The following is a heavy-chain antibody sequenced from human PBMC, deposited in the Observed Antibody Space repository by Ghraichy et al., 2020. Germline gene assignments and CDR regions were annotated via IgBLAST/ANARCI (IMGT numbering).Heavy chain of an antibody. CDR2: ISSSSSTI. CDR1: GFTFSSYS. V-gene: IGHV3-48*02. D-gene: IGHD4-11*01. CDR3: ARRLYFYYGMAV. Sequence: GGSLRLSCAASGFTFSSYSMSWVRQAPGKGLEWVSYISSSSSTIYYADSVKGRFTISRDNAKNSLYLQMNSLRDEDTALYYCARRLYFYYGMAVWGQGTTVTVSS. J-gene: IGHJ6*02.